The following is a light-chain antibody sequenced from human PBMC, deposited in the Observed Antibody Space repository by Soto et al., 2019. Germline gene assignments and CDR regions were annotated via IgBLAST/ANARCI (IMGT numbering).Light chain of an antibody. CDR3: QKYNSAPTWT. J-gene: IGKJ1*01. CDR2: AAS. CDR1: QDISNY. Sequence: DIQMTQSTSSLSASVGDRVTITCPAAQDISNYLAWYQQKPGKVPKLLIYAASTLQPGVPSRFRGSGSGTDFPLTISSLQPEDVATYYCQKYNSAPTWTFGQGTKVEIK. V-gene: IGKV1-27*01.